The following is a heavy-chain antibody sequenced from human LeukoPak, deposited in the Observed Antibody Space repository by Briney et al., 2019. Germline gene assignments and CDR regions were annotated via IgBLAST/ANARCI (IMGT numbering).Heavy chain of an antibody. V-gene: IGHV4-31*03. D-gene: IGHD4-17*01. CDR2: IYYSGST. CDR3: ARESTYGGNSGFDY. J-gene: IGHJ4*02. Sequence: PSETLSLTCTVSGGSISSGGYYWSWIRQHPGKGLEWIGYIYYSGSTYYSPSLKSRVTISVDTSKNQFSLKLSSVTAADTAVYYCARESTYGGNSGFDYWGQGTLVTVSS. CDR1: GGSISSGGYY.